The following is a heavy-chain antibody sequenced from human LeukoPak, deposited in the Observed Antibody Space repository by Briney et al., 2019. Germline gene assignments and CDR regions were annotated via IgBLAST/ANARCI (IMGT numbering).Heavy chain of an antibody. D-gene: IGHD3-9*01. V-gene: IGHV3-23*01. J-gene: IGHJ4*02. CDR3: AKWGDYDILTGYYVPDY. CDR1: GFTFTNYA. CDR2: ITGSDGTS. Sequence: PGGSLRLSCVASGFTFTNYAMSWVRQAPGKGLEWVSAITGSDGTSHYADSVKGRFTIPRDNSKNTLYLQVNSLRAEDTAVYYCAKWGDYDILTGYYVPDYWGQGTLVTVSS.